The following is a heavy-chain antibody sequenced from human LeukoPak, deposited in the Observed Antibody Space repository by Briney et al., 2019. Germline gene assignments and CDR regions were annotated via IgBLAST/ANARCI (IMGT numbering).Heavy chain of an antibody. CDR1: GGSIRSSRYY. Sequence: SETLSLTCIVSGGSIRSSRYYWGWIRQPPGKGLEWIGNIYYSGNTYYSPSLKSRVTISGDTSKNQFSLKLSSVTAADTAVYYCARLTVFGVVNYAFDIWGQGTMVTVSS. D-gene: IGHD3-3*01. J-gene: IGHJ3*02. CDR2: IYYSGNT. CDR3: ARLTVFGVVNYAFDI. V-gene: IGHV4-39*01.